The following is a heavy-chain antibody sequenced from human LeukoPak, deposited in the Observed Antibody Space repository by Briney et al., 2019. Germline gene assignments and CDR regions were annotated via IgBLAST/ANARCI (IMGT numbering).Heavy chain of an antibody. CDR2: ISGSGGST. Sequence: GGSLRLSCAASGFTFSSYAMSWVRQAPGKGLEWVSAISGSGGSTYYADSVKGRFTISRDNSKNTLYLQMNSLRAEDTAVYYCAKEPKKRTTMTVVVQMPYYFDYWGQGTLVTVSS. J-gene: IGHJ4*02. CDR3: AKEPKKRTTMTVVVQMPYYFDY. V-gene: IGHV3-23*01. CDR1: GFTFSSYA. D-gene: IGHD3-22*01.